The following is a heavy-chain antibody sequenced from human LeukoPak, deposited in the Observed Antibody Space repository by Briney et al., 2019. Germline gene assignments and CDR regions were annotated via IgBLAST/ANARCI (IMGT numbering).Heavy chain of an antibody. CDR3: ARDYGGHWYFDL. CDR1: GGSISSGSYY. CDR2: IYTSGST. V-gene: IGHV4-61*02. Sequence: SQTLSLTCTVSGGSISSGSYYWSWIRQPAGKGLEWIGRIYTSGSTNYNPSLKSRVTISVDTSKNQFSLKLSSVTAADTAVYYCARDYGGHWYFDLWGRGTLVTVSS. D-gene: IGHD4-17*01. J-gene: IGHJ2*01.